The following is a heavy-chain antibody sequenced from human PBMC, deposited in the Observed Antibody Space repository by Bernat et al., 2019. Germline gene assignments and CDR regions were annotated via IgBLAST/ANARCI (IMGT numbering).Heavy chain of an antibody. V-gene: IGHV4-31*03. CDR3: ARGRVATGYYFDY. D-gene: IGHD5-12*01. CDR2: IYYSGST. Sequence: QVQLQESGPGLVKPSQTLSLTCTVSGGSISSGGYYWSWIRQHPGKGLEWIGYIYYSGSTYYNPSLKSRVTISVDTSKNQCSLKLSSVTAADTAVYYCARGRVATGYYFDYWGQGTLVTVSS. CDR1: GGSISSGGYY. J-gene: IGHJ4*02.